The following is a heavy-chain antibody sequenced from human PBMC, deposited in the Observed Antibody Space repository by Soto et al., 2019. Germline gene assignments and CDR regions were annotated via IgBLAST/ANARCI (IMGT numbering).Heavy chain of an antibody. CDR3: ASLTYDFWSGHGGMDV. Sequence: QLQLQESGPGLVKPSETLSLTCTVSGGSISSSSYYWGWIRQPPGKGLEWIGSIYYSGRTYYNPSLKSRVTMSVDTSKNQFSPKLSSVTAADTAVYYCASLTYDFWSGHGGMDVWGQGTTVTVSS. CDR2: IYYSGRT. D-gene: IGHD3-3*01. CDR1: GGSISSSSYY. J-gene: IGHJ6*02. V-gene: IGHV4-39*01.